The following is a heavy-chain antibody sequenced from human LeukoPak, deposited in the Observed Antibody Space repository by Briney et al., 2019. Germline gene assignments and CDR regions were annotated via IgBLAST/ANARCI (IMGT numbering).Heavy chain of an antibody. V-gene: IGHV3-53*01. CDR3: AKSCAPPIRYYGMDV. CDR1: GFTVSSNY. Sequence: QTGGSLRLSCAASGFTVSSNYMSWVRQAPGKGLEWVSVIYSGGSTYYADSVKGRFTISRDNSKNTLYLQMNSLRAEDTAVYYCAKSCAPPIRYYGMDVWGQGTTVTVSS. CDR2: IYSGGST. D-gene: IGHD2-21*01. J-gene: IGHJ6*02.